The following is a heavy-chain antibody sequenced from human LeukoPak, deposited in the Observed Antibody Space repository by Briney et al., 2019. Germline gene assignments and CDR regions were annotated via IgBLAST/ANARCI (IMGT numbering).Heavy chain of an antibody. Sequence: GGSLRLSCAASGFTFSDYYMSWIRQAPGKGLEWISYISSSDSTISYADSVKGRFTISRDNAKNSLYLQMNSLRAEDTALYYCAKGVRITMVRGAFDIWGQGTMVTVSS. V-gene: IGHV3-11*01. CDR2: ISSSDSTI. CDR1: GFTFSDYY. CDR3: AKGVRITMVRGAFDI. D-gene: IGHD3-10*01. J-gene: IGHJ3*02.